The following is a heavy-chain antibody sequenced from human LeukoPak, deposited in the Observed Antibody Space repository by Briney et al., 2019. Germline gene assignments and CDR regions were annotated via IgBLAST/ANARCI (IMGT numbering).Heavy chain of an antibody. D-gene: IGHD7-27*01. CDR2: ITTSDGNT. CDR1: GFTFSSYT. Sequence: GGSLRLSCAASGFTFSSYTMSWVRQAPGKGLEWVSTITTSDGNTYYADSVKGRFTVSRDNSKNTLYLQMNSLRAEDAAVYYCAKDGGLWVSAHWGDSWGRGTLVTVSS. CDR3: AKDGGLWVSAHWGDS. V-gene: IGHV3-23*01. J-gene: IGHJ4*02.